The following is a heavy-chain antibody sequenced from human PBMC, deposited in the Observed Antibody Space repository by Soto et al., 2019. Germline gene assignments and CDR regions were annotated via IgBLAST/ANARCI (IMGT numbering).Heavy chain of an antibody. CDR3: AKDSGASIAAHDAFDI. V-gene: IGHV3-9*01. Sequence: GGSLRLSCAASGFTFDDYAMHWVRQAPGKGLEWVSGISWNSGSIGYADSVKGRFTISRDNAKNSLYLQMNSLRAEDTALYYCAKDSGASIAAHDAFDIWGQGTMVTVSS. J-gene: IGHJ3*02. D-gene: IGHD6-6*01. CDR2: ISWNSGSI. CDR1: GFTFDDYA.